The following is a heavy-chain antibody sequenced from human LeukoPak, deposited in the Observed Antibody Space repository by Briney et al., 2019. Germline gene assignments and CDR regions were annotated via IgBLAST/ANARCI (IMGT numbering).Heavy chain of an antibody. CDR1: GYSISSGYY. D-gene: IGHD4-17*01. Sequence: SETLSLTCTVSGYSISSGYYWGWIRQPPGKGLEGIGSIYHSGSTYYNPSLKSRVTISVDTSKNQFSLKLSSVTAADTAVYYCARDGYYGDYVFDTHDWFDPWGQGTLVTVSS. CDR2: IYHSGST. V-gene: IGHV4-38-2*02. CDR3: ARDGYYGDYVFDTHDWFDP. J-gene: IGHJ5*02.